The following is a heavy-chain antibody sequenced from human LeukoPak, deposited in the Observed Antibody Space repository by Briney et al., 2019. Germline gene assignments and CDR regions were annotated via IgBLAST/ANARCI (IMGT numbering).Heavy chain of an antibody. Sequence: GASVKVSCKASGGTFSSYTISWVRQAPGQGLEWMGRIIPILGIANYAQKFQGRVTITADKSTSTAYMELSSLRSEDTAVYYCARGVAGGWVLFDYWGQGTLVTVPS. D-gene: IGHD6-19*01. J-gene: IGHJ4*02. V-gene: IGHV1-69*02. CDR2: IIPILGIA. CDR1: GGTFSSYT. CDR3: ARGVAGGWVLFDY.